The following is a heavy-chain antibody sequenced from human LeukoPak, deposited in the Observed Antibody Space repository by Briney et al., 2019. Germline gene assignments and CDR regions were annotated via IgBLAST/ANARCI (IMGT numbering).Heavy chain of an antibody. V-gene: IGHV3-23*01. CDR3: AKHSTYCSGGSCQEDFDY. CDR1: GFTFSSYA. D-gene: IGHD2-15*01. J-gene: IGHJ4*02. Sequence: GGSLRLSRAASGFTFSSYAMSWVRQAPGKGLEWVSAISDSGGRTYYAGSVRGRFTISRDNSKNTLYLQMESLRAEDTAVYYCAKHSTYCSGGSCQEDFDYWGQGTLVTVSS. CDR2: ISDSGGRT.